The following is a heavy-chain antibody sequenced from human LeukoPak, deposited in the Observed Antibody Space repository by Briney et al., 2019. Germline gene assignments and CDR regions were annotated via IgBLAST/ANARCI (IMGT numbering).Heavy chain of an antibody. V-gene: IGHV3-48*03. CDR1: GFTFSNFE. CDR2: ISSSGSTI. D-gene: IGHD3-10*01. CDR3: AKDRSRRGESWFDP. Sequence: GGSLRLSCAASGFTFSNFEMNWVRQAPGKGLEWVSYISSSGSTIYYTDSVKGRFTVSRDNAKNSLYLQMNSLRAEDTAVYYCAKDRSRRGESWFDPWGQGTLVTVSS. J-gene: IGHJ5*02.